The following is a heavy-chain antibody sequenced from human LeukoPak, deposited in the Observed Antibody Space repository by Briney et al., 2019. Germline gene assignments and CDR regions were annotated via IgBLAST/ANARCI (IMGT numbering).Heavy chain of an antibody. D-gene: IGHD3-22*01. V-gene: IGHV1-24*01. CDR2: SDPEDGER. CDR3: ARESADDSSGYYPLWY. CDR1: GKTLSDLS. J-gene: IGHJ4*02. Sequence: ASVKVSCKVSGKTLSDLSIHWLRQPPGKGLEWLGGSDPEDGERNYAQMFQGRVTITTDESTSTAYMELSSLRSEDTAVYYCARESADDSSGYYPLWYWGQGTLVTVSS.